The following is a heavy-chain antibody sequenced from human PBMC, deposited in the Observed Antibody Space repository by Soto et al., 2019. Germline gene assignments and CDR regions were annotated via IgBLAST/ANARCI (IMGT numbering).Heavy chain of an antibody. CDR1: GYTFTSYA. J-gene: IGHJ4*02. CDR2: INAGNGNT. V-gene: IGHV1-3*01. D-gene: IGHD5-18*01. CDR3: ARPDTAMAHEAFDY. Sequence: GASVKVSCKASGYTFTSYAMHWVRQAPGQRLEWMGWINAGNGNTKYSQKFQGRVTITRATSASTAYTELSSLRSEDTAVYYCARPDTAMAHEAFDYWGQGTLVTVSS.